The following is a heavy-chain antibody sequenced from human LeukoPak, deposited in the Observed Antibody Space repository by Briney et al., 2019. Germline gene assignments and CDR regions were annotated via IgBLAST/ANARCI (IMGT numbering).Heavy chain of an antibody. J-gene: IGHJ4*02. CDR3: ARDLYSSSWYFVSPGGY. D-gene: IGHD6-13*01. V-gene: IGHV3-21*04. CDR2: ISSSSSYI. Sequence: GGSLRLSCAGSGFTFNTYNMNWVRQAPGKGLEWVSSISSSSSYIYYADSVKGRFTISRDNAKNSLYLQMNSLRAEDTALYYCARDLYSSSWYFVSPGGYWGQGTLVTVSS. CDR1: GFTFNTYN.